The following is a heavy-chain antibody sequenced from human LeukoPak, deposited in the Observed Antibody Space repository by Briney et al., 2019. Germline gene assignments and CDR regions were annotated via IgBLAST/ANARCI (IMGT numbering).Heavy chain of an antibody. Sequence: GGSLRLSCAASGFTFSSYDMSWVRQAPGKGQEWVSGINKSGGGTYYADSVKGRFTMSRDNSKNTLFLQVNSLRAEDTAVYYCAKVTWSSSGSDYWGQGTLVTVSS. CDR3: AKVTWSSSGSDY. V-gene: IGHV3-23*01. CDR2: INKSGGGT. J-gene: IGHJ4*02. D-gene: IGHD6-19*01. CDR1: GFTFSSYD.